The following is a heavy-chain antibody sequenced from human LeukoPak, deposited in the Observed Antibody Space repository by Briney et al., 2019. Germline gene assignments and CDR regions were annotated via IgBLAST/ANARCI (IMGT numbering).Heavy chain of an antibody. CDR2: VSYDGSNK. V-gene: IGHV3-30*03. J-gene: IGHJ4*02. CDR3: ARGSLGYLIDY. CDR1: GFTFSSYG. Sequence: GGSLRLSCAASGFTFSSYGMHWVRQAPGKGLEWVAVVSYDGSNKYYADSVKGRFTISRDNAKNSLYLQMNSLRAEDTAVYYCARGSLGYLIDYWGQGTLVTVSS. D-gene: IGHD6-13*01.